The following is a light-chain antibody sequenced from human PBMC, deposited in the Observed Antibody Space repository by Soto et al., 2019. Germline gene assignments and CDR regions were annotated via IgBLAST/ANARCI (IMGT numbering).Light chain of an antibody. CDR2: DAS. Sequence: IVLTQSPATLSLSPGERATLSCRASQSVSSYLAWYQQKPGQAPRLLIYDASNRATGIPARFSGSGSGTDFTLTISSLEPEDFAVYYCQQYGSSPITFGQGTRLEIK. V-gene: IGKV3-11*01. CDR1: QSVSSY. J-gene: IGKJ5*01. CDR3: QQYGSSPIT.